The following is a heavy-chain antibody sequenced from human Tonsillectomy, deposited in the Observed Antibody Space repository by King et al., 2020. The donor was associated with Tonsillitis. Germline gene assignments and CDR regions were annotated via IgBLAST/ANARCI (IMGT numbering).Heavy chain of an antibody. CDR3: ARFCYYGSGSSAYKYNWFDP. V-gene: IGHV4-34*01. CDR1: GGSFSGYY. D-gene: IGHD3-10*01. J-gene: IGHJ5*02. CDR2: INHSGST. Sequence: VQLQQWGAGLLKPSETLSLTCAVYGGSFSGYYWSWIRQPPGKGLEWIGEINHSGSTNYNPSPKSRVTISVDTSKNQFSLKLSSVTAADTAVYYCARFCYYGSGSSAYKYNWFDPWGQGTLVTVSS.